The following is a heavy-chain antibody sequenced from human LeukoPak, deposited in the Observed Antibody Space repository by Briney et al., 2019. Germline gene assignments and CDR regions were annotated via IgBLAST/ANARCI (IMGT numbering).Heavy chain of an antibody. Sequence: GSLRLSCAASGFTFSNYWMSWVRQAPGKGLEWVANIKQDGSEKYYVDSVKGRFTISRDNVKNYLFLQMNSLRAEDTAFYYCVRSITMFQHWGQGTLVTVSS. CDR3: VRSITMFQH. D-gene: IGHD3-10*01. CDR2: IKQDGSEK. V-gene: IGHV3-7*03. CDR1: GFTFSNYW. J-gene: IGHJ1*01.